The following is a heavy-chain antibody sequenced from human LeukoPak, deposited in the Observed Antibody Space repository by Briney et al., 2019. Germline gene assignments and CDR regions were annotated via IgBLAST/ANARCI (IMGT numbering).Heavy chain of an antibody. Sequence: ASVKVSCKASGYTFTSYDINWVRQATGQGLEWMGWMNPNSGNTGYAQKLQGRVTITRNTSISTAYMELSSLRSEDTAVYYCARVPSYCSSTSCRRYYFDYWGQGTLVTVSS. CDR1: GYTFTSYD. V-gene: IGHV1-8*03. CDR2: MNPNSGNT. D-gene: IGHD2-2*01. J-gene: IGHJ4*02. CDR3: ARVPSYCSSTSCRRYYFDY.